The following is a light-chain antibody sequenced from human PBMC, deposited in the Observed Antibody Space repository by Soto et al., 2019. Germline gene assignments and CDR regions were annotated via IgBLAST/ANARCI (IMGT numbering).Light chain of an antibody. CDR1: TSNIGNNF. V-gene: IGLV1-51*01. CDR3: GTWDSLSAGRDVV. Sequence: QSVLTQPPSVSAAPGQKVTISCSGSTSNIGNNFVSWYQQLPGTAPKLLIYDNNKRPSGVPDRFSGSKSGTSATLAITGRQTGDEVDCYGGTWDSLSAGRDVVFGGGINLTVL. CDR2: DNN. J-gene: IGLJ2*01.